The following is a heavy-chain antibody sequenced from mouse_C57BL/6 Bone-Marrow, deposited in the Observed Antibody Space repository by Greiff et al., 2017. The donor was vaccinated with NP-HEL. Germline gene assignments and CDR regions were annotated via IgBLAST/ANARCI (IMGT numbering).Heavy chain of an antibody. J-gene: IGHJ3*01. CDR2: ISSGGSYT. CDR3: ARPDGYSAWFAY. CDR1: GFTFSSYG. D-gene: IGHD2-3*01. Sequence: DVHLVESGGDLVKPGGSLKLSCAASGFTFSSYGMSWVRQTPDKRLEWVATISSGGSYTYYPDSVKGRFTISRDNAKNTLYMQMSSLKSEDTAMYYCARPDGYSAWFAYWGQGTLVTVSA. V-gene: IGHV5-6*01.